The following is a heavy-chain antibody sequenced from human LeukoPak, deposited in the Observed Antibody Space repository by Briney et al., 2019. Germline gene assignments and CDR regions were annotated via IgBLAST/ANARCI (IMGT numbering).Heavy chain of an antibody. CDR2: TRNKANSYTT. D-gene: IGHD3-10*01. V-gene: IGHV3-72*01. J-gene: IGHJ4*02. CDR3: ARPLWDYGSGSYDY. Sequence: GGSLRLSCAASGFTFSDHYMDWVRQAPGKGLEWVGRTRNKANSYTTEYAASVKGRFTISRDDLKNSVYLQMNSLKTEDTAVYYCARPLWDYGSGSYDYWGQGTLVTVSS. CDR1: GFTFSDHY.